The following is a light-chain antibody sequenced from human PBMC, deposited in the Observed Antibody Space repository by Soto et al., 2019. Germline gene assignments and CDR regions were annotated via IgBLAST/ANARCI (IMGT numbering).Light chain of an antibody. CDR3: AAWDDSLNGQV. CDR1: RSNIAKNA. J-gene: IGLJ2*01. CDR2: SNS. V-gene: IGLV1-44*01. Sequence: QSVLTQPPSASGTLGQRVTIACSGSRSNIAKNAVNWYQQVPGTTPKLLIHSNSQRPSGVPDRFSGSKSATSASLAISGLHSEDEADYYCAAWDDSLNGQVFGGGTKL.